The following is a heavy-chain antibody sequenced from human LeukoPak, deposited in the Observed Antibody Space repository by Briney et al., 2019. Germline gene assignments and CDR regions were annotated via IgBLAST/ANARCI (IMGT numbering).Heavy chain of an antibody. Sequence: SETLSLTCAVSGGSISSGSYYWSWIRQPAGKGLGWIGRIYTSGSTNYNPSLKSRVTISVDTSKNQFYLKLSSVSAGDTVVYYCARDLERRFDPWGQGTLVTVSS. CDR2: IYTSGST. J-gene: IGHJ5*02. D-gene: IGHD5-24*01. CDR3: ARDLERRFDP. CDR1: GGSISSGSYY. V-gene: IGHV4-61*02.